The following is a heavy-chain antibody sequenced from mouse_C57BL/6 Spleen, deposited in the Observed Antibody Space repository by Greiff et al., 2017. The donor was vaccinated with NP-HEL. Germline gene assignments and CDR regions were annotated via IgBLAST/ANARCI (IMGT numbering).Heavy chain of an antibody. V-gene: IGHV2-6*01. CDR3: ASGGLFDYDRFAY. CDR2: IWGVGST. D-gene: IGHD2-4*01. J-gene: IGHJ3*01. Sequence: VQLQQSGPGLVAPSQSLSITCTVSGFSLTSYGVDWVRQSPGKGLEWLGVIWGVGSTNYNSALKSRLSISKDNSKSQVFLKMNSLQTDDTAMYYCASGGLFDYDRFAYWGQGTLVTVSA. CDR1: GFSLTSYG.